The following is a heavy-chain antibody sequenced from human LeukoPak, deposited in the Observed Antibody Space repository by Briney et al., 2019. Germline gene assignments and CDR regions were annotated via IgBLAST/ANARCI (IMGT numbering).Heavy chain of an antibody. V-gene: IGHV4-4*09. CDR1: GGSISSYY. J-gene: IGHJ4*02. Sequence: SETLSLTYTVSGGSISSYYWSWIRQPPGKGLEWIGYIYTSGSTNYNPSLKSRVTISVDTSKNQFSLKLSSVTAADTAVYYCARSLYGSGAWYYFDYWGQGTLVTVSS. D-gene: IGHD3-10*01. CDR3: ARSLYGSGAWYYFDY. CDR2: IYTSGST.